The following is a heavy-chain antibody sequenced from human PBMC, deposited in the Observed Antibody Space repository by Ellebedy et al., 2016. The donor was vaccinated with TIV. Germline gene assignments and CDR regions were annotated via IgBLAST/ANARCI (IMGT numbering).Heavy chain of an antibody. CDR2: ISEDCGTT. CDR1: GFPFDDYA. J-gene: IGHJ4*02. D-gene: IGHD1-26*01. Sequence: GESLKISCAASGFPFDDYAMHWVRQAPGKGLEWVSLISEDCGTTYYADSVRGRFTTSRDNSKNSLYLQMNSLKTEDSAFYYCTQDNFRSGAFDYWGQGILVTVSS. V-gene: IGHV3-43*02. CDR3: TQDNFRSGAFDY.